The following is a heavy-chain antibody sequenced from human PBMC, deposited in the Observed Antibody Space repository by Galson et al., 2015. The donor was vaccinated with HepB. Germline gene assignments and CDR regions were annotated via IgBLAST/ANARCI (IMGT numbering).Heavy chain of an antibody. D-gene: IGHD1-1*01. J-gene: IGHJ3*02. V-gene: IGHV4-39*06. CDR3: TREDQDAANDAFDI. Sequence: LSLTCSVSGDSIFSSFYYWVWIRQPPGKGLEWIGSTRYGGSTTYNPALTSRVTISIDTPKNQFPLQLSAETAADTAVYYCTREDQDAANDAFDIWGRGTMVTVSS. CDR2: TRYGGST. CDR1: GDSIFSSFYY.